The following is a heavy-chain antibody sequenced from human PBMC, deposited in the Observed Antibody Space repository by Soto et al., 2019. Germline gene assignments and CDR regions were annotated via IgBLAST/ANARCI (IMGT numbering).Heavy chain of an antibody. CDR3: ARDLGIQLWYNWFDP. D-gene: IGHD5-18*01. CDR1: GFTFSSYA. CDR2: ISYDGSNK. Sequence: GGSLRLSCAASGFTFSSYAMHWVRQAPGKGLEWVAVISYDGSNKYYADSVKGRFTISRDNSKNTLYLQMNSLRAEDTAVYYCARDLGIQLWYNWFDPWAREPWSPSPQ. J-gene: IGHJ5*02. V-gene: IGHV3-30*04.